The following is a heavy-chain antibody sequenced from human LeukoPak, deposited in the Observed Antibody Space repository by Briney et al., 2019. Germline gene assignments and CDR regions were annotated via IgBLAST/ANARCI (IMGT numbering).Heavy chain of an antibody. CDR3: ARDSYQGEENYYAGASGAFDI. CDR1: GGSFSGYY. Sequence: SETLSLTCAVYGGSFSGYYWSWIRQPPGKGLEWIGEINHSGSTNYNPSLKSRVTISVDTSKNQFSLKLSSVTAADTAVYYCARDSYQGEENYYAGASGAFDIWGQGTMVTVSS. CDR2: INHSGST. J-gene: IGHJ3*02. D-gene: IGHD3-10*01. V-gene: IGHV4-34*01.